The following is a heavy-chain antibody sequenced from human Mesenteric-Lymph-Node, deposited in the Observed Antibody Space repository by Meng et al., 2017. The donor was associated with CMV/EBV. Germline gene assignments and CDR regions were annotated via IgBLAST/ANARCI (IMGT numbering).Heavy chain of an antibody. Sequence: GESLKISCAASGFTFSSYSMNWVRQAPGKGLEWVSSISSSSSYIYYADSVKGRFTISRDNAKNSLYLQMNSLRAEDTAVYYCARTLKYSSSSYFDYWGQGTLVTVSS. CDR1: GFTFSSYS. CDR3: ARTLKYSSSSYFDY. CDR2: ISSSSSYI. D-gene: IGHD6-6*01. V-gene: IGHV3-21*01. J-gene: IGHJ4*02.